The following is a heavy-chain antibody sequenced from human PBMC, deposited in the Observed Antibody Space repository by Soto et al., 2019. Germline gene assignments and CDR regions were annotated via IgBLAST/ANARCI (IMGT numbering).Heavy chain of an antibody. CDR3: ARATIAAAGTTWFDP. CDR1: GGTFSSYT. Sequence: SVKVSCKASGGTFSSYTISWVRRAPGQGLEWMGRIIPSLGIANYAQKFQGRVTNTADKSTSTAYMELSSLSTEDTDVYYCARATIAAAGTTWFDPWGQGTLVTVSS. J-gene: IGHJ5*02. D-gene: IGHD6-13*01. CDR2: IIPSLGIA. V-gene: IGHV1-69*02.